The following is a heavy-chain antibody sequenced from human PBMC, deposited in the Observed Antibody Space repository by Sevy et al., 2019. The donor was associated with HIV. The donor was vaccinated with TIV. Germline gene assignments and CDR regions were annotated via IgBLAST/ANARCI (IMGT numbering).Heavy chain of an antibody. CDR1: GFTFSNYG. D-gene: IGHD5-12*01. V-gene: IGHV3-30*18. CDR2: ISHDGSNK. CDR3: AKDWGWLPFDN. Sequence: GSLRLSCAASGFTFSNYGMHWVRQAPGKGLEWVALISHDGSNKYYADSVKGRFTISRDNSKNTLFLQMNTLRAEDTAVYYCAKDWGWLPFDNWGQGTLVTVSS. J-gene: IGHJ4*02.